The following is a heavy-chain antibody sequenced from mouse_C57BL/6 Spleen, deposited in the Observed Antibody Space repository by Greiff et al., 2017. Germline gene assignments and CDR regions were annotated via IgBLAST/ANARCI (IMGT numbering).Heavy chain of an antibody. Sequence: QVQLQQPGAELVKPGASVKMSCKASGYTFTSYWITWVKQRPGQGLEWIGDIYPGSGSTNYNEKFKSKATLTVDTSSSTAYMQLSSLTSEDSAVYYCAREGFITTVVATKEFAYWGQGTLVTVSA. CDR3: AREGFITTVVATKEFAY. CDR2: IYPGSGST. D-gene: IGHD1-1*01. CDR1: GYTFTSYW. J-gene: IGHJ3*01. V-gene: IGHV1-55*01.